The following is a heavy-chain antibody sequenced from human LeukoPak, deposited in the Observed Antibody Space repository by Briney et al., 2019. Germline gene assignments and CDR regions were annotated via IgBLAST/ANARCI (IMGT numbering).Heavy chain of an antibody. D-gene: IGHD4-17*01. CDR3: AREDGDYGATYFDY. V-gene: IGHV4-59*01. CDR2: IYYSGST. Sequence: SETLSLTCTVSGGSISSYYWSWIRQPPGKGLEWIGYIYYSGSTNYNPSLKSRVTISVDTSKNQFSLKLSSVTAADTAVYYCAREDGDYGATYFDYWGQGTLVTVSS. J-gene: IGHJ4*02. CDR1: GGSISSYY.